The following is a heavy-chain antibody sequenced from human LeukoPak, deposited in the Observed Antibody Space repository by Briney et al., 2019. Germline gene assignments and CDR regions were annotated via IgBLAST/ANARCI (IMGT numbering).Heavy chain of an antibody. CDR2: IWYGGSNK. CDR3: ARDGLTGTTSSGKVY. CDR1: GFTFSSYG. Sequence: PGGSLRLSCVASGFTFSSYGMHWVRQAPGKGLEWVAVIWYGGSNKYYADSVKSRFTISRDNSKNTLYLQMNSLRAEDTAVYYCARDGLTGTTSSGKVYWGQGTLVTVSS. J-gene: IGHJ4*02. V-gene: IGHV3-33*08. D-gene: IGHD1-20*01.